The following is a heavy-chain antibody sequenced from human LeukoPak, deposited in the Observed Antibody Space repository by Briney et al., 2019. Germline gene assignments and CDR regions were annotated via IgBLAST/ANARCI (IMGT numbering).Heavy chain of an antibody. CDR2: IYYSGST. D-gene: IGHD1-1*01. V-gene: IGHV4-59*12. CDR1: GGSISSYY. Sequence: SETLSLTCTVSGGSISSYYWSWIRQPPGKGLEWIGSIYYSGSTYYNPSLKSRVTISVDTSKNQFSLKLSSVTAADTAVYYCARDRGIGTPLKADYWGQGTLVTVSS. CDR3: ARDRGIGTPLKADY. J-gene: IGHJ4*02.